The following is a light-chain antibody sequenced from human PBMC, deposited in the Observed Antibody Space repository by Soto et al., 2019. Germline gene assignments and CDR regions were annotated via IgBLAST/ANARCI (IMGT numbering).Light chain of an antibody. J-gene: IGKJ5*01. Sequence: GDRVTITCRASQSISSWLAWYQQKPGKAPKLLIYDASRLESGVPSRFSGSGSGTEFTLTISSLQPDDFATYYCQQYNSYSPSITFGQGTRLEIK. CDR3: QQYNSYSPSIT. CDR2: DAS. V-gene: IGKV1-5*01. CDR1: QSISSW.